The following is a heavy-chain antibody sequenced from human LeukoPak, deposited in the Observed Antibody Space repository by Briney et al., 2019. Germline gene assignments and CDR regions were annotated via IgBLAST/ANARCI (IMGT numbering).Heavy chain of an antibody. Sequence: ETLSLTCTVSGGSISSYYWSWIRQPPGKGLVWVSRIHSDGSITSYADSVRGRFTISRDNAKNTLYLQMNSLRAEDTAVYYCARVYSPSSWYDYYYYMDVWGKGTTVTVSS. V-gene: IGHV3-74*01. CDR2: IHSDGSIT. J-gene: IGHJ6*03. CDR1: GGSISSYY. CDR3: ARVYSPSSWYDYYYYMDV. D-gene: IGHD6-13*01.